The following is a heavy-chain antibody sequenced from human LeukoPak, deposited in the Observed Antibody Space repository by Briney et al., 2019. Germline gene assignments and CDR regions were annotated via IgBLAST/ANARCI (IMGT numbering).Heavy chain of an antibody. Sequence: GGSLRLSCAASGFTFSSYSMTWVRQAPGKGLEWVSSISSSSSYIYYADSVKGRFTISRDNAKNSLYLQMNSLRAEGTAVYYCARAEEQQLVLWFDPWGQGTLVTVSS. D-gene: IGHD6-13*01. CDR2: ISSSSSYI. CDR1: GFTFSSYS. V-gene: IGHV3-21*01. J-gene: IGHJ5*02. CDR3: ARAEEQQLVLWFDP.